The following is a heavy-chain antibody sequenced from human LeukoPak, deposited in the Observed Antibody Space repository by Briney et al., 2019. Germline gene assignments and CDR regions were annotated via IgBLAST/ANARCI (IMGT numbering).Heavy chain of an antibody. CDR2: ISHSGST. V-gene: IGHV4-4*02. CDR3: ATRQQLVPR. CDR1: GASITSDNW. Sequence: SGTLSLTRAVSGASITSDNWWSWVRQPPGKGLEWIGEISHSGSTNYNPSLKSRVTVSMDKSKNQFSLTLNSVTAADTAVYYCATRQQLVPRWGQGTLVTVSS. J-gene: IGHJ4*02. D-gene: IGHD6-13*01.